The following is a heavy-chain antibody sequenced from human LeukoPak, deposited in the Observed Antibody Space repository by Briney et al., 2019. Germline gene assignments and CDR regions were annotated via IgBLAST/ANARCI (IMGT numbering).Heavy chain of an antibody. D-gene: IGHD3-3*01. CDR3: ARGNVLRFLEWISYKEYYYYYYMDV. Sequence: GGSLRLSCAASGFTFSSYSMNWVRQAPGKGLEWVSYISSSSSTIYYADSVKGRFTISRDNAKNSLYLQMNSLRAEDTAVYYCARGNVLRFLEWISYKEYYYYYYMDVWGKGTTVTVSS. V-gene: IGHV3-48*04. J-gene: IGHJ6*03. CDR1: GFTFSSYS. CDR2: ISSSSSTI.